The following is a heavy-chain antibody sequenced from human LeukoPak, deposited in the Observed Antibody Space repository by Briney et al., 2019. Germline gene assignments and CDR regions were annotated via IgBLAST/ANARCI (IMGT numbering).Heavy chain of an antibody. D-gene: IGHD6-13*01. V-gene: IGHV3-23*01. J-gene: IGHJ4*02. CDR2: ISESGRNT. Sequence: GGSLRLSCAASGFTFSNYAMNWVRQAPGKGLEWVSVISESGRNTYYADSVKGRFTISRDNSKNTLYLQMNSLRAEDTAVYYCAHSSGWFSHLDYWGQGTLVTVSS. CDR3: AHSSGWFSHLDY. CDR1: GFTFSNYA.